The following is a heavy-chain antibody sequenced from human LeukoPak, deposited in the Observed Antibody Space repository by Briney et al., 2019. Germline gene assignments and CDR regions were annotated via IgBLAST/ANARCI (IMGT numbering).Heavy chain of an antibody. CDR3: ANAKYEYQLPLIFDY. CDR1: GFTFSSYG. V-gene: IGHV3-30*02. CDR2: IRYDGRNK. J-gene: IGHJ4*02. Sequence: GSLRLSCAASGFTFSSYGMHWVRQAPGKGLEWVAFIRYDGRNKYYADSVKGRFTISRDNSKNTLYLQMNSLRAEDTAVYYCANAKYEYQLPLIFDYWGQGTLVTVSS. D-gene: IGHD2-2*01.